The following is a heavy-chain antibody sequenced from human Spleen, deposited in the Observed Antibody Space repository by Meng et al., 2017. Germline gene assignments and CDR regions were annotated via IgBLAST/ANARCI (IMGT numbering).Heavy chain of an antibody. CDR1: AFSVSANY. CDR3: ARAGIVGATYFDY. CDR2: TKNEANSYAT. Sequence: GGSLRLSCAASAFSVSANYMTWVRQAPGKGLEWVGRTKNEANSYATEYAASVKGRFTFSRDDSQNSLYLQMNSLKTEDTAIYYCARAGIVGATYFDYWGQGTLVTVSS. J-gene: IGHJ4*02. D-gene: IGHD1-26*01. V-gene: IGHV3-72*01.